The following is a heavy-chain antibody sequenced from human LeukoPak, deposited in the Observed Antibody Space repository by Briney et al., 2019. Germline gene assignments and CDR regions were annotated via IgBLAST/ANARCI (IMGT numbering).Heavy chain of an antibody. CDR3: AREAGIVVVPAAPDY. V-gene: IGHV3-30-3*01. D-gene: IGHD2-2*01. Sequence: GRSLRLSCAASRFTSSSFSMHWVRQAPGKGLEWVAVISYDGSNKYYADSVKGRFTISRDNSKNTLYLQMNSLRAEDTAVYYCAREAGIVVVPAAPDYWGQGTLVTVSS. CDR1: RFTSSSFS. J-gene: IGHJ4*02. CDR2: ISYDGSNK.